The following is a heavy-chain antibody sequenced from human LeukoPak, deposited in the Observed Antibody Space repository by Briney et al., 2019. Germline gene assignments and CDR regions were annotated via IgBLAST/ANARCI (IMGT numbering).Heavy chain of an antibody. D-gene: IGHD2-21*02. J-gene: IGHJ3*02. CDR2: IYYSGST. Sequence: PSETLSLTCTVSGGSISSYYWSWIRQPPGKGLEWMGYIYYSGSTNYNPSLKSRVTISVDTSKNQFSLKLSSVTAADTAVYYCAREICGGDCYPPGAFDIWGQGTMVTVSS. V-gene: IGHV4-59*01. CDR3: AREICGGDCYPPGAFDI. CDR1: GGSISSYY.